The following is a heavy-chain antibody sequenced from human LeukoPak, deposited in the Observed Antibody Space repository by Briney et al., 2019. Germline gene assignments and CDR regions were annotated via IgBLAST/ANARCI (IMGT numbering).Heavy chain of an antibody. D-gene: IGHD1-26*01. CDR3: TRGFSGSYSWATFDY. CDR1: GFTFGDYA. Sequence: GGSLRLSCTASGFTFGDYAMSWFRQAPGKGLEWVGFIRSKAYGGTTEYAASVKGRFTISRDDSKSIAYLQMNSLKTEDTAVYYCTRGFSGSYSWATFDYWGQGTLVTVSS. J-gene: IGHJ4*02. CDR2: IRSKAYGGTT. V-gene: IGHV3-49*03.